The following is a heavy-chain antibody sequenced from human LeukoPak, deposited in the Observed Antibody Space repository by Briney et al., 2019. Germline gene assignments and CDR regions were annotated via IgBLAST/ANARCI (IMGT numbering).Heavy chain of an antibody. V-gene: IGHV4-34*01. CDR2: INHSGST. CDR1: GGSFSGYY. CDR3: ASIPRGYMYKAYYYYGMDV. D-gene: IGHD3-3*01. J-gene: IGHJ6*02. Sequence: SETLSLTCAVYGGSFSGYYWSWIRQPPGKGLEWIGEINHSGSTNYNPSLKSRVTISVDTSKNQFSLKLSSVTAADTAVYCCASIPRGYMYKAYYYYGMDVWGQGTTVTVSS.